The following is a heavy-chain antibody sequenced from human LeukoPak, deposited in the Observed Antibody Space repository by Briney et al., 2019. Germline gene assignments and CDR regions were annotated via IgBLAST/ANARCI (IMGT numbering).Heavy chain of an antibody. CDR2: IYTRGST. Sequence: SETLSLTCTVSGGSINNYYWSWIRQPAGKGLEWIGRIYTRGSTNYNPSLKSRVTMSVDTSKNQFSLKLSSVTAADTAVYYCARGRYCNADICSGGDAFDIWGQGTMGSVSS. CDR1: GGSINNYY. V-gene: IGHV4-4*07. J-gene: IGHJ3*02. D-gene: IGHD2/OR15-2a*01. CDR3: ARGRYCNADICSGGDAFDI.